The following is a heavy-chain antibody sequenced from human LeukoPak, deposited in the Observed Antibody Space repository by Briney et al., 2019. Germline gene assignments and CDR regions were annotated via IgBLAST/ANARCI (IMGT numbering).Heavy chain of an antibody. CDR1: GFTFSTYG. D-gene: IGHD6-19*01. CDR2: ISYGGSNK. CDR3: AKDISGWYGSFAFDI. J-gene: IGHJ3*02. V-gene: IGHV3-30*18. Sequence: GGSLRLSCAASGFTFSTYGMHWVRQAPGKGLEWVAVISYGGSNKYYADSVKGRFTISRDNSKNTLYLQMNSLRAEDTAVYYCAKDISGWYGSFAFDIWGQGTMVTVSS.